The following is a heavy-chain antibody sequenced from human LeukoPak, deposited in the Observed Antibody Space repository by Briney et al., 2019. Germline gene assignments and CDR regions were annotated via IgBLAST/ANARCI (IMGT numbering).Heavy chain of an antibody. CDR1: GYSISSDYY. J-gene: IGHJ5*02. V-gene: IGHV4-4*07. Sequence: SETLSLTCTVSGYSISSDYYWSWIRQPAGKGLEWIGRIYTSGSTNYNPSLKSRVTMSVDTSKNQFSLKLSSVTAADTAVYYCARGVITMVRGVIIDWFDPWGQGTLVTVSS. D-gene: IGHD3-10*01. CDR3: ARGVITMVRGVIIDWFDP. CDR2: IYTSGST.